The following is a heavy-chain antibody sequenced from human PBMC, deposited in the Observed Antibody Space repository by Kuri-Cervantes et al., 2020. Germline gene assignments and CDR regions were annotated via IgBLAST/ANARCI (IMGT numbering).Heavy chain of an antibody. CDR3: ARVDYYGSGSYYLFPDY. J-gene: IGHJ4*02. CDR1: GFTFGDYY. V-gene: IGHV3-11*01. Sequence: GGSLRLSGAASGFTFGDYYMSWIRQAPGKGLEWVSYISSSGITIYYADSVKGRFTISRDNAKNSLYLQMNSLRAEDTAVYYCARVDYYGSGSYYLFPDYWGQGTLVTVSS. D-gene: IGHD3-10*01. CDR2: ISSSGITI.